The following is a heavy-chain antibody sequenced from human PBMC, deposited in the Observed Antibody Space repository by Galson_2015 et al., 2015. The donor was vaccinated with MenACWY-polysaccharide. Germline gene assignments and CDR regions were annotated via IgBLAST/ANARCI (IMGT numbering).Heavy chain of an antibody. CDR3: AREGSRIVFHAFDT. CDR1: GSRFSNSG. J-gene: IGHJ3*02. V-gene: IGHV3-33*01. CDR2: IQYDGSKI. D-gene: IGHD6-13*01. Sequence: SLRLSCAASGSRFSNSGLHWVRQAPGKGLAWVAVIQYDGSKIVYADSVKGRFTISRDNSKNTLFLEMNSLGAEDTAVYYCAREGSRIVFHAFDTWGQGTMVTVSS.